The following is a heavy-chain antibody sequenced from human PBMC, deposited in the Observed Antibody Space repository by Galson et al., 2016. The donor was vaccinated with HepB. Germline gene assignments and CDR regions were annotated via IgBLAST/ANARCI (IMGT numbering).Heavy chain of an antibody. CDR3: AKKGRWHYAAPYYFDS. CDR1: GGSFSGYY. J-gene: IGHJ4*02. V-gene: IGHV4-34*01. D-gene: IGHD1-7*01. CDR2: INHSGST. Sequence: ETLSLTCAVHGGSFSGYYWNWIRQPAGKGPEWIGEINHSGSTNYNPSLKGRVTISVDMSKNQFSLRLNSVTAADTAVYYCAKKGRWHYAAPYYFDSWGQGTLVTVSS.